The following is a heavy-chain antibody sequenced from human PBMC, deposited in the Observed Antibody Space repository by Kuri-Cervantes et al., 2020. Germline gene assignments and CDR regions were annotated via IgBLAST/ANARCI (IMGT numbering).Heavy chain of an antibody. CDR3: ARLITIFGGDAFDI. CDR1: GYTFTRYG. V-gene: IGHV1-18*01. D-gene: IGHD3-3*01. J-gene: IGHJ3*02. CDR2: ISAYNGDT. Sequence: ASVKVSCRASGYTFTRYGISWVRQAPGQGLEWMGWISAYNGDTNYAQGFQDRVTMTTDTSTSTAYMELRSLRSDDTAVYYCARLITIFGGDAFDIWGQGTMVTVSS.